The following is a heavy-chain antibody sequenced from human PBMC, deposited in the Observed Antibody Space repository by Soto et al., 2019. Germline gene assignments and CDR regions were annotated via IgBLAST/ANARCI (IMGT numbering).Heavy chain of an antibody. J-gene: IGHJ4*02. V-gene: IGHV3-11*01. CDR2: IGPYGNSI. D-gene: IGHD3-3*01. Sequence: PGGSLRLSCAASGFSFRDYLMSWIRQAPGKGLEWVSYIGPYGNSIYYADSVKGRFTISRDDAKKSLYLHMNNLRAEDTAVYYCARDDYTYGVYWGQGSLVTVSS. CDR1: GFSFRDYL. CDR3: ARDDYTYGVY.